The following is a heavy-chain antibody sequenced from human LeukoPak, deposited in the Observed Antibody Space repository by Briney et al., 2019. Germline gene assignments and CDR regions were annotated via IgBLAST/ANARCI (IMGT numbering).Heavy chain of an antibody. D-gene: IGHD6-19*01. Sequence: ASVKVSCKASGYAFTSCNINWVRQATGQGLEGMGWMNPNRGKTGYAQKFQGRVTITRNTSTETAYLELSSLRSDDTAVYYCALSGTRYNSAWCRIWGQGTLVTVSS. V-gene: IGHV1-8*03. J-gene: IGHJ4*02. CDR2: MNPNRGKT. CDR3: ALSGTRYNSAWCRI. CDR1: GYAFTSCN.